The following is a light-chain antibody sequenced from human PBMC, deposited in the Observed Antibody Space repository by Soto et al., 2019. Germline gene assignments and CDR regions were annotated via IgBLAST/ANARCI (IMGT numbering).Light chain of an antibody. V-gene: IGKV3-20*01. CDR2: GAS. CDR1: QSVSSSY. CDR3: QQYGSSRWT. Sequence: EKVMTQSPATLSLSPCERATLSFMASQSVSSSYLAWYQQKPGQAPRLLIYGASSRATGIPDRFSGSGSGTDFTLTISRLEPEDFAVYYCQQYGSSRWTFGQGTKVDIK. J-gene: IGKJ1*01.